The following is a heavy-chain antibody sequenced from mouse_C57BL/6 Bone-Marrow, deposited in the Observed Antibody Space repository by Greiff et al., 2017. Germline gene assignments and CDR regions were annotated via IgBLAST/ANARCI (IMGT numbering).Heavy chain of an antibody. J-gene: IGHJ1*03. D-gene: IGHD1-1*01. CDR3: ARGGPYYGSSYRYFDV. V-gene: IGHV1-63*01. Sequence: QVQLQQSGAELVRPGPSVKMSCKASGYTFTNYWIGWAKQRPGHGLEWIGDIYPGGGYTNYNEKFKGKATLTADKSSSTAYMQFSSLTSEDSAIYYCARGGPYYGSSYRYFDVWGTGTTVTVSS. CDR2: IYPGGGYT. CDR1: GYTFTNYW.